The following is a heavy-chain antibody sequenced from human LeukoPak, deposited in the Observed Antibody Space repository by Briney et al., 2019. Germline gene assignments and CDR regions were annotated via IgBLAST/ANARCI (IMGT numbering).Heavy chain of an antibody. CDR2: IYYSGST. CDR3: ARGPSSWYFDY. D-gene: IGHD6-13*01. V-gene: IGHV4-30-4*08. J-gene: IGHJ4*02. Sequence: SETLSLTCTVSGGSISSGDYYWSWIRQPPGKGLEWIGYIYYSGSTYYNPSLKSRVTISVDTSKNQFSLKLSSVTAADTAVYYCARGPSSWYFDYWGQGTLVTVPS. CDR1: GGSISSGDYY.